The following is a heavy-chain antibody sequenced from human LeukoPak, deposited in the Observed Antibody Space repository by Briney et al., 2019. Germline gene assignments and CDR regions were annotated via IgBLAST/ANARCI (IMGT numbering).Heavy chain of an antibody. CDR2: IRYDGSNK. CDR1: GFSFNTYG. V-gene: IGHV3-30*02. CDR3: ARLVTASNWFDP. Sequence: PGGSLRLSCAASGFSFNTYGVHWVRQAPGKGLEWVAFIRYDGSNKYYADSVKGRFTISRDNSKNTLYLQMNSLRAEDTAVYYCARLVTASNWFDPWGQGTLVTVSS. D-gene: IGHD2-21*02. J-gene: IGHJ5*02.